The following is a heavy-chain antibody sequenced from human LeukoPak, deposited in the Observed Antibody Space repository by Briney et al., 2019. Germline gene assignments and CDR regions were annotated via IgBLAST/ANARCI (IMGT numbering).Heavy chain of an antibody. Sequence: GGSLRLSCAASGFTFSSYAMSWVRQAPGKGLEWVSAISGGGDSTFYADSVKGRFTISRDNSKNTLYLQMSSLRAEDTAIYYCAKEEYSTRYYYYGMDVWGQGTTVTVS. CDR2: ISGGGDST. V-gene: IGHV3-23*01. CDR1: GFTFSSYA. J-gene: IGHJ6*02. D-gene: IGHD2-2*01. CDR3: AKEEYSTRYYYYGMDV.